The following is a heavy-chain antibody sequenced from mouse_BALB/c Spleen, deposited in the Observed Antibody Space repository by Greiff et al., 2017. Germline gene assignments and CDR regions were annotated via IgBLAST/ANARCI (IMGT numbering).Heavy chain of an antibody. J-gene: IGHJ4*01. CDR3: AREDDYDYAMDY. Sequence: EVNLVESGGGLVQPGGSRKLSCAASGFTFSSFGMHWVRQAPEKGLEWVAYISSGSSTIYYADTVKGRFTISRDNPKNTLFLQMTSLRSEDTAMYYCAREDDYDYAMDYWGQGTSVTVSS. CDR1: GFTFSSFG. V-gene: IGHV5-17*02. CDR2: ISSGSSTI. D-gene: IGHD2-4*01.